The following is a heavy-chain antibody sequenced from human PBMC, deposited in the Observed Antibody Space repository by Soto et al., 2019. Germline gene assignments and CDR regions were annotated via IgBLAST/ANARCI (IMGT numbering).Heavy chain of an antibody. D-gene: IGHD3-22*01. J-gene: IGHJ5*02. Sequence: KTSETLSLTCTVSGGSISSYYWSWIRQPAGKGLEWIGRIYTSGSTNYNPSLKSRVTMSVDTSKNQFSLKLSSVTAADTAVYYCARDPYYDSSGYSWFDPWGQGTLVTVSS. CDR1: GGSISSYY. V-gene: IGHV4-4*07. CDR2: IYTSGST. CDR3: ARDPYYDSSGYSWFDP.